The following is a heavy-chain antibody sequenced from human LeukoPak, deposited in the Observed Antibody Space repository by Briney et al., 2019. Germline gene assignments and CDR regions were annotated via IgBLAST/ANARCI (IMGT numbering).Heavy chain of an antibody. CDR1: GFTVSSNY. Sequence: GGSLRLSCAASGFTVSSNYMSWVRHAPGKGLEWVSAFSGSDGSTYYADSVKGRCTISRDNSKNTLYLQMNGLRAEDTAVYYCAKAGDYSYFDYWGQGTLVTVSS. J-gene: IGHJ4*02. CDR3: AKAGDYSYFDY. CDR2: FSGSDGST. V-gene: IGHV3-23*01. D-gene: IGHD4-11*01.